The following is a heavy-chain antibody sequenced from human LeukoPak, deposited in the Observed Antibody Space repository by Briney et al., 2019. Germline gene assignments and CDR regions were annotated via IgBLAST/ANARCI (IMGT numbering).Heavy chain of an antibody. J-gene: IGHJ4*02. CDR1: GDSISTHF. CDR3: ARGPLGYCSTSSCHGPDY. D-gene: IGHD2-2*01. Sequence: PSETLSLTCSVSGDSISTHFWSWIRQPPGKGLEWIGYIHYSGMTNYNPSLKSRATLSVDTSTNQFSLRLSSVTAADTAVYYCARGPLGYCSTSSCHGPDYWGQGTLVTVSS. CDR2: IHYSGMT. V-gene: IGHV4-59*11.